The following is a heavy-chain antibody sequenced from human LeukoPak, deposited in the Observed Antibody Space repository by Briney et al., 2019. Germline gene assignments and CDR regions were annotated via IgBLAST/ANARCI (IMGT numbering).Heavy chain of an antibody. V-gene: IGHV4-61*02. J-gene: IGHJ4*02. CDR3: ARGSIAAAASFDY. CDR2: IYTSGST. CDR1: GGSISSSSYY. D-gene: IGHD6-13*01. Sequence: SETLSLTCTVSGGSISSSSYYWGWIRQPPGKGLEWIGRIYTSGSTNYNPSLKSRVTISVDTSKNQFSLKLSSVTAADTAVYYCARGSIAAAASFDYWGQGTLVTVSS.